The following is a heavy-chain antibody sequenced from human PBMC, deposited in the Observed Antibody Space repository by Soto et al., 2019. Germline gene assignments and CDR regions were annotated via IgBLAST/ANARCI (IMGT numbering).Heavy chain of an antibody. CDR1: GFTFSDYV. V-gene: IGHV3-23*01. D-gene: IGHD2-2*01. Sequence: EVQLLESGGGLLLPGGSLRLSCAASGFTFSDYVMSWVRQSPGKGLEWVSGISGSGGNTYYADSVKGRFTISRDNYKNTLSLQMNSLRADDTAMYYCAKGKHPYQLLLGNWFDPWGQGTLVTVSP. CDR2: ISGSGGNT. J-gene: IGHJ5*02. CDR3: AKGKHPYQLLLGNWFDP.